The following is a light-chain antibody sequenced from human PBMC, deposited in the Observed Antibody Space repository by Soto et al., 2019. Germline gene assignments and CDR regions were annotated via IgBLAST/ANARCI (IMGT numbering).Light chain of an antibody. Sequence: SPATLSVSPGDKATLSCRASQSVGSYVAWYQQKPGQALRLLIYGASSRAAGIPDRFSGSGSGTDFTLTISRLEPEDFAVYYCQQYGSSPPLITFGQGTRLEIK. CDR1: QSVGSY. V-gene: IGKV3-20*01. CDR3: QQYGSSPPLIT. CDR2: GAS. J-gene: IGKJ5*01.